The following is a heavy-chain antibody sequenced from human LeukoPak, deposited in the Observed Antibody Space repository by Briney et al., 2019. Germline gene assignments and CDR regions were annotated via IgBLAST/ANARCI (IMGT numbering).Heavy chain of an antibody. CDR1: GFSLSGYY. V-gene: IGHV3-7*04. D-gene: IGHD6-19*01. CDR3: ARGSGWLIDD. Sequence: GGSLRLSCEDSGFSLSGYYMTWVRQAPGKGLEWVANIKQDGSERFYGDSVKGRFTISRDNAKNSLYLQMNSLRVEDTAVYYCARGSGWLIDDWGQGTLVTVSS. J-gene: IGHJ4*02. CDR2: IKQDGSER.